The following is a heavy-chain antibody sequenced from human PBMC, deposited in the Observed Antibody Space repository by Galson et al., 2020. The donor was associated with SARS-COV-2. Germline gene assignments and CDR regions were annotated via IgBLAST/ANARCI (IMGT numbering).Heavy chain of an antibody. Sequence: GESLKISCAASGFTFSDHAMHWVRQAPGKGLEWVAQIFFDGSEKYYGDSVRGRFTISRDSSKNTVYLQMNNLRVDDTAVYYCARDGRSSRGWAFVYWGQGTLLTVSS. J-gene: IGHJ4*02. CDR3: ARDGRSSRGWAFVY. CDR1: GFTFSDHA. D-gene: IGHD6-19*01. V-gene: IGHV3-33*01. CDR2: IFFDGSEK.